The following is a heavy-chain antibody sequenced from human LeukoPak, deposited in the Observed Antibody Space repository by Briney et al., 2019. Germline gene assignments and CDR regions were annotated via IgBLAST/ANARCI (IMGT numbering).Heavy chain of an antibody. Sequence: SVKVSCKASGGSFTTYAISWVRQAPGQGLEWMGGIIPFFGTPSYAQKFHGRVTITADESTNTAYMEVSSLRSEDTALYYCARYKVPPHQDSSMVPGVYYYYGMDVWGLGTTVTVSS. J-gene: IGHJ6*02. V-gene: IGHV1-69*13. CDR2: IIPFFGTP. D-gene: IGHD3-10*01. CDR3: ARYKVPPHQDSSMVPGVYYYYGMDV. CDR1: GGSFTTYA.